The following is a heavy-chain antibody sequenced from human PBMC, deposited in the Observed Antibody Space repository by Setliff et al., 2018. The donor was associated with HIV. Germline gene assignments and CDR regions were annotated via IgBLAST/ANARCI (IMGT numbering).Heavy chain of an antibody. Sequence: QPGGSLRLSCAGSGFTVNSGAMNWVRQAPGKGLEWVSTVGCWGSTYYADSVKGRFTISRDNSKNTLYLQMNSLRAEDTAVYYCAKDQEIVVAYYYYGMDVWGQGTTVTVSS. CDR1: GFTVNSGA. D-gene: IGHD3-22*01. J-gene: IGHJ6*02. V-gene: IGHV3-23*01. CDR3: AKDQEIVVAYYYYGMDV. CDR2: VGCWGST.